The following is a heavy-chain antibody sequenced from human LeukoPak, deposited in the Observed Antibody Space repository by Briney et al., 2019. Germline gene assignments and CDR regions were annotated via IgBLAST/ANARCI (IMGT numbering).Heavy chain of an antibody. D-gene: IGHD3-22*01. J-gene: IGHJ3*02. CDR1: GGSFSGYY. CDR3: ARTYYYDSSGYYDAFDI. V-gene: IGHV4-34*01. CDR2: INHSGST. Sequence: PSETLSLTCAVYGGSFSGYYWGWIRQPPREGLGWVGGINHSGSTNYNPSLKSRVTISVDTSKNQFSLKLSSVTAADTAVYYCARTYYYDSSGYYDAFDIWGQGTMVTVSS.